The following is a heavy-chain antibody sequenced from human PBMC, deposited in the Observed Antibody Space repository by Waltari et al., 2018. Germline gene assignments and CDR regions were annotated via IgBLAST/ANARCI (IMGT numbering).Heavy chain of an antibody. V-gene: IGHV3-21*02. J-gene: IGHJ4*01. CDR2: ISRGSGKI. D-gene: IGHD2-21*02. CDR3: ARGGDSFHEIDY. CDR1: GSTFSSYA. Sequence: EVQLMDSGGGRVKRGGSLRLSWGGYGSTFSSYAMNWVRQAPGKGLEWVSSISRGSGKIFYADSVKGRFTISRDDARNSLFLQLSGLTGEDTAMYYCARGGDSFHEIDYWGRGTLVTVTS.